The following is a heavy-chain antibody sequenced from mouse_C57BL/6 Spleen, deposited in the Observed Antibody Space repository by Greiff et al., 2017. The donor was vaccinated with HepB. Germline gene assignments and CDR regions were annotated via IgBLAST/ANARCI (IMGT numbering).Heavy chain of an antibody. CDR1: GYTFTSYW. V-gene: IGHV1-52*01. Sequence: QVHVKQPGAELVRPGSSVKLSCKASGYTFTSYWMHWVKQRPIQGLEWIGNIDPSDSETHYNQKFKDKATLTVDKSSSTAYMQLSSLTSEDSAVYYCARDDYDRGFAYWGQGTLVTVSA. J-gene: IGHJ3*01. CDR2: IDPSDSET. D-gene: IGHD2-4*01. CDR3: ARDDYDRGFAY.